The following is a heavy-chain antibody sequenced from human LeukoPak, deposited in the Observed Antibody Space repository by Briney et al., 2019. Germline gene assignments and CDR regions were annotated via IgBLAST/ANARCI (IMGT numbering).Heavy chain of an antibody. J-gene: IGHJ4*02. D-gene: IGHD6-13*01. CDR3: ARPRGYSASWYAYDH. V-gene: IGHV4-59*01. Sequence: SETLSLTCTVFGGSISTYYWSWIRQPPEKGLEWIGHIYYSGSTNSNPPLQSRVTISVDTSKNQFSLKLSSVTAADTAVYYCARPRGYSASWYAYDHWGQGTLVTVSS. CDR1: GGSISTYY. CDR2: IYYSGST.